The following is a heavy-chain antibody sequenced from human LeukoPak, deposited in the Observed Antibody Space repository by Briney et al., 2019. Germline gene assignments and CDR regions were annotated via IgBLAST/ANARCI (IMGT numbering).Heavy chain of an antibody. J-gene: IGHJ6*03. CDR1: GFTFSSYS. V-gene: IGHV3-48*01. Sequence: GGSLRLSCAASGFTFSSYSMNWVRQAPGKGLEWVSYISSSSSTIYYADSVKGRFTISRDNAKNSLYLQMNSLRAEDTAVYYCAFRSDWPHCSYMDVWGQGIPVTVSS. CDR2: ISSSSSTI. D-gene: IGHD2-21*01. CDR3: AFRSDWPHCSYMDV.